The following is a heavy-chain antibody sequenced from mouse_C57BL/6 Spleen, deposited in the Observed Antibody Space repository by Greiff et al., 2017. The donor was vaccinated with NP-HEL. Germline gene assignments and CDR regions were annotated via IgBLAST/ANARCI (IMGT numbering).Heavy chain of an antibody. V-gene: IGHV10-1*01. CDR3: VRQALGGFFDY. CDR1: GFSFNTYA. J-gene: IGHJ2*01. CDR2: IRSKSNNYAT. D-gene: IGHD4-1*01. Sequence: GGGLVQPKGSLKLSCAASGFSFNTYAMNWVRQAPGKGLEWVARIRSKSNNYATYYADSVKDRFTISRDDSESMLYLQMNNLKTEDTAMYYCVRQALGGFFDYWGQGTTLTVSS.